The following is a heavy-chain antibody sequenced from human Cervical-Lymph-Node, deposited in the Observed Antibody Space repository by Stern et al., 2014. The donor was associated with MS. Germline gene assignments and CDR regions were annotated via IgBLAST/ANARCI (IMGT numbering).Heavy chain of an antibody. CDR3: AKEGILVASFDY. Sequence: VQLVESGGSLVQPGGSLRLSCAASGFTFSSYAMSWVRQAPGKGLEWVSAISGSGDSTYYRDSVKGRFPISRDNSKNTLYLQMNSLRADDTAVYYCAKEGILVASFDYWGQGTLVTVSS. V-gene: IGHV3-23*04. D-gene: IGHD6-19*01. J-gene: IGHJ4*02. CDR2: ISGSGDST. CDR1: GFTFSSYA.